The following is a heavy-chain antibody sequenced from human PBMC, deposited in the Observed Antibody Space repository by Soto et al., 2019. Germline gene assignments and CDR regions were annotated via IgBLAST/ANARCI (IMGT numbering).Heavy chain of an antibody. CDR3: AKREPSGYYESYYYYYMDV. CDR2: ISGSGGST. D-gene: IGHD3-3*01. J-gene: IGHJ6*03. CDR1: GFTFSSYA. V-gene: IGHV3-23*01. Sequence: GGSLRLSCAASGFTFSSYAMSWVRQAPGKGLEWVSAISGSGGSTYYADSVKGRFTISRDNSKNTLYLQMNSLRAEDTAVYYCAKREPSGYYESYYYYYMDVWGKGTTVTVSS.